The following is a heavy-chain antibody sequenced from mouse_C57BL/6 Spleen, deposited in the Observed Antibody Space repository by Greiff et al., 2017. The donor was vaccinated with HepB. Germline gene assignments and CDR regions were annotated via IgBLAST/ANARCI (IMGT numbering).Heavy chain of an antibody. CDR2: IHPNSGST. CDR1: GYTFTSYW. J-gene: IGHJ4*01. D-gene: IGHD2-3*01. CDR3: ARRPIYDGYPYAMDY. V-gene: IGHV1-64*01. Sequence: VQLQQPGAELVKPGASVKLSCKASGYTFTSYWMHWVKQRPGPGLEWIGMIHPNSGSTNYNEKFKSKATLTVDKSSSTAYMQLSSLTSEDSAVYYCARRPIYDGYPYAMDYWGQGTSVTVSS.